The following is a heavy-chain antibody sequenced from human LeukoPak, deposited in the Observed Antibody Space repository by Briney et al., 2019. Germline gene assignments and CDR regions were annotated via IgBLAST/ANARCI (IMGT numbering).Heavy chain of an antibody. J-gene: IGHJ3*02. V-gene: IGHV3-23*01. D-gene: IGHD5-12*01. Sequence: PGGSLRLSCAASGFTFSSYAMSWVRQAPGKGLEWVSAISGSGGSTYYADSVKGRLTISRDNSKNTLYLQMNSLRAEDTAVYYCAKAHRPFNIELEDDAFDIWGQGTMVTVSS. CDR2: ISGSGGST. CDR3: AKAHRPFNIELEDDAFDI. CDR1: GFTFSSYA.